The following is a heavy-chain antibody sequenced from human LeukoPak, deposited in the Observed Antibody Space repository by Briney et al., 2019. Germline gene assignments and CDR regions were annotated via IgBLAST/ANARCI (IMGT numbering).Heavy chain of an antibody. CDR1: GFTFSSYA. Sequence: GGSLGLSCAASGFTFSSYAMSWVRQAPGKGLEWVSAISGSGGSAYYGDSVKGRFTISRDKSKNTLYLQMNSLRAEDTAVYYCAKLYCSSTSCSYDCWGQGTLVTVSS. J-gene: IGHJ4*02. D-gene: IGHD2-2*01. V-gene: IGHV3-23*01. CDR3: AKLYCSSTSCSYDC. CDR2: ISGSGGSA.